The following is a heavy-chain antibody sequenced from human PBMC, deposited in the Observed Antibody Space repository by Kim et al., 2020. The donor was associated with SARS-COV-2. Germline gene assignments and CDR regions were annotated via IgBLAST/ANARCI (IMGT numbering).Heavy chain of an antibody. J-gene: IGHJ6*02. Sequence: SETLSLTCTVSGGSISSGGYYWSWIRQHPGKGLEWIGYIYYSGSIYYNPSLKSRVTILVDTSKNQFSLKLSSVTAADTAVYYCARGIYGSGSYYKSYYYGMDVWGQGTTVTVSS. V-gene: IGHV4-31*03. CDR3: ARGIYGSGSYYKSYYYGMDV. CDR2: IYYSGSI. D-gene: IGHD3-10*01. CDR1: GGSISSGGYY.